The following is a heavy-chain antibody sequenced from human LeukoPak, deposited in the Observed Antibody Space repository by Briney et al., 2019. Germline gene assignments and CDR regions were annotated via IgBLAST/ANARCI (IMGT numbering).Heavy chain of an antibody. CDR2: IQYDGRSK. Sequence: GGSLRLSCAASGFTFSNYGMDWVRQAPGKGLEWVTFIQYDGRSKYYADSVKGRFTISRDNSKSTLYLQMNSLRAEDTAVYYCVAGSGWLPDYWGQGTQVTVSS. D-gene: IGHD6-19*01. V-gene: IGHV3-30*02. CDR1: GFTFSNYG. J-gene: IGHJ4*02. CDR3: VAGSGWLPDY.